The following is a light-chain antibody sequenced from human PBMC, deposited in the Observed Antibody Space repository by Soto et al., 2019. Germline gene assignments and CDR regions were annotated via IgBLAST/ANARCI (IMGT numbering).Light chain of an antibody. V-gene: IGKV1-5*01. CDR2: DAS. Sequence: DNHMTESPSTLSAYVGDRVTITCRASQSISSWLAWYQQKPGKAPKLLIYDASSLESGVPSRFSSSGSGTEFTLTISSLQPDDFATYYCQQYNSYSEAFGQGTKVDIK. J-gene: IGKJ1*01. CDR1: QSISSW. CDR3: QQYNSYSEA.